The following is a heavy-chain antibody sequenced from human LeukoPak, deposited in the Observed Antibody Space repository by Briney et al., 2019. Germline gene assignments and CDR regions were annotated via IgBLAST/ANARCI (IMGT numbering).Heavy chain of an antibody. CDR3: ARRDGRAARGFDY. Sequence: SVKVSCKASGGTCSSYTISWVRQAPGRGLEWMGRIIPILGIANYAQKFQGRVTITADKSTSTAYMELSSLRSEDTAVYYCARRDGRAARGFDYWGQGTLVTVSS. V-gene: IGHV1-69*02. D-gene: IGHD6-6*01. CDR1: GGTCSSYT. J-gene: IGHJ4*02. CDR2: IIPILGIA.